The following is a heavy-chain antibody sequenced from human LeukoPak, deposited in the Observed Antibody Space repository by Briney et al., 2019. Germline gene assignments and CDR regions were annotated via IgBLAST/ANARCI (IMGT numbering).Heavy chain of an antibody. D-gene: IGHD3-10*01. Sequence: GGPLRLSCAASGFTFSDYHMSWIRQPPGRGLEWVSYISSSGSTIYYAHSVKGRFTISRDNAKNSLYLQLNSLRAEDTAVYYCARMWFGEESNWFDPWGQGTLVTVSS. J-gene: IGHJ5*02. CDR1: GFTFSDYH. V-gene: IGHV3-11*04. CDR3: ARMWFGEESNWFDP. CDR2: ISSSGSTI.